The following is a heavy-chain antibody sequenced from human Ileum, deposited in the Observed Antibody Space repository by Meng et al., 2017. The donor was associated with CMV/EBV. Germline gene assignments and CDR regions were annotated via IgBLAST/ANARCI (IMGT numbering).Heavy chain of an antibody. D-gene: IGHD6-6*01. J-gene: IGHJ4*02. Sequence: QVQLQESGPGLVKPSGTLSLTCAVSDASISSSNWWIWVRQPPGKGLEWIGQVYHSGSTNYNPSLKSRVTISLDKSKSQFSLNLTSVTAADTALYYCARLLTLAPRPIDYWGQGSLVTLSS. CDR1: DASISSSNW. CDR3: ARLLTLAPRPIDY. V-gene: IGHV4-4*02. CDR2: VYHSGST.